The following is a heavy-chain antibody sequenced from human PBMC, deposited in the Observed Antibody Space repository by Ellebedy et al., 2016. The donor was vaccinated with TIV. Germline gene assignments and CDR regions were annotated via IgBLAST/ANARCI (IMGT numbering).Heavy chain of an antibody. V-gene: IGHV1-2*02. Sequence: ASVKVSCKASGYTFTAFYMHWVRQAPGQGLEWMGWINPDSGGTNYLQKFQGRVSMTRDTSINTAYLELSRLSTDDTAVYFCARVRRGSSGMDVWGQGTTVTVSS. D-gene: IGHD6-13*01. CDR1: GYTFTAFY. CDR3: ARVRRGSSGMDV. J-gene: IGHJ6*02. CDR2: INPDSGGT.